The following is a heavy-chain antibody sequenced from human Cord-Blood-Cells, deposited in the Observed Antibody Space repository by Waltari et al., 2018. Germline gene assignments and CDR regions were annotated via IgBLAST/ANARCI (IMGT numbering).Heavy chain of an antibody. J-gene: IGHJ3*02. CDR3: ARVGLDDFWSGYYAFDI. Sequence: ELQLVESGGGLVQPGGSLRLPCAASGFPFSSHWLSWVRQGPGKGLEWVANIDQDGSEKYYVDSLKGVFTISRDNAKNSLYLQMNSLRAEDTAVYYCARVGLDDFWSGYYAFDIWGQGTMVTVSS. CDR2: IDQDGSEK. CDR1: GFPFSSHW. V-gene: IGHV3-7*01. D-gene: IGHD3-3*01.